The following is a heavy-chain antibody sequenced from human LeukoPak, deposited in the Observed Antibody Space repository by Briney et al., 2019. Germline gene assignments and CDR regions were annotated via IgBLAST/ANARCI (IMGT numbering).Heavy chain of an antibody. CDR2: INHSGST. J-gene: IGHJ6*04. Sequence: SETLSLTCAVYGGSFSGYYWSWIRQPPGKGLEWIGEINHSGSTNYNPSLKSRVTISVDTFKNQFSLKLSSVTAADTAVYYCARVTGFGELLPYYYGMDVWGKGTTVTVSS. D-gene: IGHD3-10*01. CDR1: GGSFSGYY. CDR3: ARVTGFGELLPYYYGMDV. V-gene: IGHV4-34*01.